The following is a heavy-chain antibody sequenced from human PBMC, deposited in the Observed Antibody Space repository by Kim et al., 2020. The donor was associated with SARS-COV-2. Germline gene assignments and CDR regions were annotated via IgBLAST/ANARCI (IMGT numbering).Heavy chain of an antibody. Sequence: GGSLRLSCAASGFTFSSYGMHWVRQAPGKGLEWVAVISYDGSNKYYADSVKGRFTISRDNSKNTLYLQMNSLRAEDTAVYYCANLGYCSGGSCYWGQGYYYGMDVWGQGATVTVSS. CDR2: ISYDGSNK. D-gene: IGHD2-15*01. V-gene: IGHV3-30*18. CDR3: ANLGYCSGGSCYWGQGYYYGMDV. J-gene: IGHJ6*02. CDR1: GFTFSSYG.